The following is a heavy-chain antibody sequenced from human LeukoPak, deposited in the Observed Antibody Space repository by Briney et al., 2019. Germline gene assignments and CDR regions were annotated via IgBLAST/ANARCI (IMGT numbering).Heavy chain of an antibody. CDR1: GYTFTSYG. D-gene: IGHD6-19*01. V-gene: IGHV1-18*01. CDR2: ISAYNGNT. CDR3: AREYSSVFYYYGMDV. J-gene: IGHJ6*02. Sequence: ASVTVSCKASGYTFTSYGISWVRQAPGQGLEWMGWISAYNGNTTYAQKLQGRVTMTTDTSTSTAYMELRSLRSDDTAVYYCAREYSSVFYYYGMDVWGQGTTVTVSS.